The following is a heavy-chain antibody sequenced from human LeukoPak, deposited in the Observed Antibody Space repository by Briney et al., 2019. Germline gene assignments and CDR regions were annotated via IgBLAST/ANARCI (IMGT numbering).Heavy chain of an antibody. D-gene: IGHD3-16*01. J-gene: IGHJ4*02. Sequence: SETLSLTCGVSGYSINSNYYWNWIRQSPGEGLEWIASIHHSGGTYYNPSLKSRVSISLDTSKNQFSLSLISVTAADTAVYYCATCAAYVAGGFDYWGQGSLVTVSS. CDR1: GYSINSNYY. CDR3: ATCAAYVAGGFDY. CDR2: IHHSGGT. V-gene: IGHV4-38-2*01.